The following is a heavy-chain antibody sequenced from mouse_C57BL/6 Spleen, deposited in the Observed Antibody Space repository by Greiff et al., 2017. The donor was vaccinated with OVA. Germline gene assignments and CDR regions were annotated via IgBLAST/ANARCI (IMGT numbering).Heavy chain of an antibody. D-gene: IGHD1-1*01. J-gene: IGHJ1*03. CDR2: IDPSDSET. V-gene: IGHV1-52*01. CDR1: GYTFTSYW. Sequence: QVQLQQSGAELVKPGSSVKLSCKASGYTFTSYWMHWVKQRPIQGLEWIGNIDPSDSETHYNQKFKDKATLTVDKSSSTAYMQLSSLTSEDSAVYYCARRDYGSSHWYFDVWGTGTTVTVSS. CDR3: ARRDYGSSHWYFDV.